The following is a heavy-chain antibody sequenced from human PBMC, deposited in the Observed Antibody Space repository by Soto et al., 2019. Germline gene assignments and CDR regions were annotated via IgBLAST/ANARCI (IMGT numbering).Heavy chain of an antibody. CDR1: GFSLDTYGMG. D-gene: IGHD6-13*01. CDR2: IYWDDNK. Sequence: QITLKESGPALVKPTQTLTLTCTFSGFSLDTYGMGLGWIRQSPGKALEWVALIYWDDNKRYSPSLKSRLTITKDTSNNRVVLTMTKVDPEDTGTYFCAHRYSTSWYEWAFDLWGQGTMVTVSS. V-gene: IGHV2-5*02. CDR3: AHRYSTSWYEWAFDL. J-gene: IGHJ3*01.